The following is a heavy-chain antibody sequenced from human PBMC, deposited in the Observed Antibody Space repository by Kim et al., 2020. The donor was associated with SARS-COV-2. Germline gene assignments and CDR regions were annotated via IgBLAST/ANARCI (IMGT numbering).Heavy chain of an antibody. J-gene: IGHJ4*02. V-gene: IGHV4-39*07. Sequence: LKSRATESVDTSKNQFSHKLSSVTAADTAVYYCARDSPGMGGFGKYYFDYWGQGTLVTVSS. D-gene: IGHD3-10*01. CDR3: ARDSPGMGGFGKYYFDY.